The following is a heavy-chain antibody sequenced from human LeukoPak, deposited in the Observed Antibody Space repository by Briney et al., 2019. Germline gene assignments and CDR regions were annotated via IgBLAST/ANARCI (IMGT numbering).Heavy chain of an antibody. CDR2: INSDGSEG. J-gene: IGHJ3*01. D-gene: IGHD6-6*01. CDR3: ARSSYSSSSSV. CDR1: GFTFSGFW. Sequence: GGSLRLSCAVSGFTFSGFWMSWSRQARGKGLEWVASINSDGSEGYYADVVKGRFTISRDNAKNSLYLQINSLRAEDTAVYYCARSSYSSSSSVWGQGTMVTVSS. V-gene: IGHV3-7*03.